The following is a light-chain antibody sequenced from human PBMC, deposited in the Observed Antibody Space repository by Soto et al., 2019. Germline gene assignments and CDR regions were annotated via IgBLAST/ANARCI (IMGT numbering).Light chain of an antibody. CDR2: DVS. J-gene: IGLJ2*01. CDR1: SSDVGGYNY. CDR3: SSYTGSSTPVV. Sequence: QSALTQPASVSGSPGQSITISCTGTSSDVGGYNYVSWYQHHPGKAPKLIIYDVSNRPSWVSNRFSGSKSGNTASLTISGLQAEDEAEYYCSSYTGSSTPVVFGGGTKLTVL. V-gene: IGLV2-14*03.